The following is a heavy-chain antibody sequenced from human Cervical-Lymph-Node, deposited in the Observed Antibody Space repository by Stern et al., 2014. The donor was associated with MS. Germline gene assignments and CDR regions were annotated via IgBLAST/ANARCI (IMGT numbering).Heavy chain of an antibody. D-gene: IGHD3-9*01. CDR1: GFTFTSYG. CDR2: ISAYDGNT. Sequence: VQLVQSGAAVMKPGASVRLSCKASGFTFTSYGITWVRQAPGQGLEWMGRISAYDGNTNYAKTLQGRVTITTDTATPTAYLTLRSLRSDDTAVYYCARDPRYYDILTGYYEVNWFDPWGQGTLVTVSS. V-gene: IGHV1-18*01. J-gene: IGHJ5*02. CDR3: ARDPRYYDILTGYYEVNWFDP.